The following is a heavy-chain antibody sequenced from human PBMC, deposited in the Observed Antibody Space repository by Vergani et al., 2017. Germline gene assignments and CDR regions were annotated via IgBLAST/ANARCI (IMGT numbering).Heavy chain of an antibody. CDR1: GYTFTSYY. D-gene: IGHD2-21*01. J-gene: IGHJ5*02. CDR3: AKGCGPAKFRWTCEEWFDP. CDR2: INPSGGST. V-gene: IGHV1-46*01. Sequence: QVQLVQSGAEVKKPGASVKVSCKASGYTFTSYYMHWVRQAPGQGLEWMGIINPSGGSTSYAQKFQGRVTMTRDTSTSTVYMEVRSLRADDTAVYYCAKGCGPAKFRWTCEEWFDPWGQGTLVTVSS.